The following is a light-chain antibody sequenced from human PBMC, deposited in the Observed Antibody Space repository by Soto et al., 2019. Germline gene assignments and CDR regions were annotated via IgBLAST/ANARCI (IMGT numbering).Light chain of an antibody. CDR2: ANN. J-gene: IGLJ3*02. V-gene: IGLV1-47*02. CDR3: AVWDDGLSGWV. CDR1: SSNIGSNY. Sequence: QSALTQPPSASGTPGQRVTISCSGSSSNIGSNYVFWYHQLPGTAPKLLIYANNQRSSGVPDRVSGSKSGTSASLAISGLRSEDEGDYYCAVWDDGLSGWVLGGGTKLTVL.